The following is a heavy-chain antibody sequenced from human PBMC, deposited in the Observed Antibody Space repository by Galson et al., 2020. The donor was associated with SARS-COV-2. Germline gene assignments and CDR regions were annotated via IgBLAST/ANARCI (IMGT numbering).Heavy chain of an antibody. V-gene: IGHV5-10-1*01. Sequence: HGESLKISCKGSGYRFTSYWISWVRQMPGKGLEWMGRIDPSDSYTNYSPSFQGHVTISADKSISTAYLQWSSLKASDTAMYYCARHVVYCSGGSCYAYFDYWGQGTLVTVYS. D-gene: IGHD2-15*01. CDR2: IDPSDSYT. J-gene: IGHJ4*02. CDR3: ARHVVYCSGGSCYAYFDY. CDR1: GYRFTSYW.